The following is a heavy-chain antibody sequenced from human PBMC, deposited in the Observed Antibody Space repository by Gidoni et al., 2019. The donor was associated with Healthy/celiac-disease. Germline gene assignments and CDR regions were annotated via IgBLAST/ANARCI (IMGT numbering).Heavy chain of an antibody. CDR2: ISSSSSYI. CDR3: ARGLGDDAFDI. Sequence: EVQLVESGGGLVKPGGSRRLSCAASGFTFSRYSMNWVRQAPGKGLEWVSSISSSSSYIYYADSVKGQFTISRDNAKNSLYLQMNSLRAEDTAVYYCARGLGDDAFDIWGQGTMVTVSS. D-gene: IGHD3-16*01. CDR1: GFTFSRYS. J-gene: IGHJ3*02. V-gene: IGHV3-21*01.